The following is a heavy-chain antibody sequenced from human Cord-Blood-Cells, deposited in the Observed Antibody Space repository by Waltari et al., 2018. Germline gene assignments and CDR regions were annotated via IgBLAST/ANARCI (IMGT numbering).Heavy chain of an antibody. V-gene: IGHV3-30-3*01. CDR1: GFTFCRFA. CDR2: ISYDGSNK. J-gene: IGHJ4*02. Sequence: QVQLVASGGGVVQPGRSLRLSWAASGFTFCRFAMHWVRQAPGKGLEWVAVISYDGSNKYYADSVKGRFTISRDNSKNTLYLQMNSLRAEDTAVYYCAGGSYFHYWGQGTLVTVSS. CDR3: AGGSYFHY. D-gene: IGHD1-26*01.